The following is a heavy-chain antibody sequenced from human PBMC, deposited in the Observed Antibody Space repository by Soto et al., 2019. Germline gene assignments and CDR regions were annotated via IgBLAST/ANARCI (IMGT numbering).Heavy chain of an antibody. Sequence: GGSLRLSCAASGFTFDDYTMHWVRQAPGKGLEWVSLISWDGGSTYYADSVKGRFTISRDNSKNSLYLQMNSLRTEDTALYYCAKDIMTTVPRRSYYYGMDVWGQGTTVTVSS. CDR1: GFTFDDYT. V-gene: IGHV3-43*01. J-gene: IGHJ6*02. D-gene: IGHD4-17*01. CDR3: AKDIMTTVPRRSYYYGMDV. CDR2: ISWDGGST.